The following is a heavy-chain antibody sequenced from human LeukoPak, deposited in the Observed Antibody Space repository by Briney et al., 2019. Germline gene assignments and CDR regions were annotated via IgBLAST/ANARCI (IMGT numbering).Heavy chain of an antibody. CDR1: GFTFSSYS. CDR3: ARVTVADLAFAY. Sequence: PGGSLRLSCAASGFTFSSYSMNWVRQAPGKGLEWVSSISASSSYIYDADSVKGRFTISRDNAKNSLYLQMNNLRPEDTAVYYCARVTVADLAFAYWGLGTLVTVSS. J-gene: IGHJ4*02. D-gene: IGHD6-19*01. CDR2: ISASSSYI. V-gene: IGHV3-21*04.